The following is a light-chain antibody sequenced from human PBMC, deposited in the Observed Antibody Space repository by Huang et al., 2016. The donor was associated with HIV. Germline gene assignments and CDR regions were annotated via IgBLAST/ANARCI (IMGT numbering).Light chain of an antibody. CDR3: QQTYTTPLT. J-gene: IGKJ4*01. V-gene: IGKV1-39*01. CDR2: AAS. Sequence: DIQMTQSPSSLSASVGDRVTITCRASQNIGSYLSWYQQKPGKAPNLLIYAASNLQRGVPSRFNGSGSGTDFTLIISSLQPEDIASCVCQQTYTTPLTFGGRTKVEIK. CDR1: QNIGSY.